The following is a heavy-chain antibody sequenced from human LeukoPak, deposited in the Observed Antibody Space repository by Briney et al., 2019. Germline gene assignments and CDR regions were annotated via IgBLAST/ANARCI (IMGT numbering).Heavy chain of an antibody. V-gene: IGHV4-61*08. Sequence: SETLSLTCTVSGGSISSGGCYWSWIRQPPGKGLEWIGHISYSGSTNYNPSLKSRVTISVDTSKNQFSLKVTSVTAADTAVYYCARGHDGVVGWFAPWGRGTLVTVSS. J-gene: IGHJ5*02. CDR3: ARGHDGVVGWFAP. D-gene: IGHD2-15*01. CDR1: GGSISSGGCY. CDR2: ISYSGST.